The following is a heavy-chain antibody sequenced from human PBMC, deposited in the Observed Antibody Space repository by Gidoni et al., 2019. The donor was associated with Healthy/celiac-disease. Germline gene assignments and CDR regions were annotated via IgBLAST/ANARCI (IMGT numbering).Heavy chain of an antibody. V-gene: IGHV3-21*01. CDR2: ISSSSSYI. Sequence: EVQLVESGGGLVKPGGSLRLSCAASGFTFSSYSMNWVRQAPGKGLEWVSSISSSSSYIYYADSVKGRFTISRDNAKNSLYLQMNSLRAEDTAVYYCARDPSPGTSCYGDYWGQGTLVTVSS. J-gene: IGHJ4*02. CDR3: ARDPSPGTSCYGDY. D-gene: IGHD2-2*01. CDR1: GFTFSSYS.